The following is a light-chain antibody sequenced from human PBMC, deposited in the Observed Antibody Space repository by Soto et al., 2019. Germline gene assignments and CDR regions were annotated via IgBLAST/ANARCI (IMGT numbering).Light chain of an antibody. Sequence: QSALTQPPSVSGSPGQSVTISCTGTSSDFGSYNRVSWYQRPPGTGPNLVIYEVSNRPSGIPDRFSGSKSGNTASLTISGLQAEDEAEYYCSLYTTDSTYVFGTGTKVTVL. V-gene: IGLV2-18*01. CDR2: EVS. J-gene: IGLJ1*01. CDR1: SSDFGSYNR. CDR3: SLYTTDSTYV.